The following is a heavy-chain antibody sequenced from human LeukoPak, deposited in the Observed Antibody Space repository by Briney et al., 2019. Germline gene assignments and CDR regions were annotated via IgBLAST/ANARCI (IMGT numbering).Heavy chain of an antibody. CDR3: ARGYGLRYVRGKTTKVLPTFLDY. Sequence: GASVKVSCKASGYTFTGYYMHWVRQAPGQGLEWMGRINPNSDNTGYAQKFQGRVTITRNTSISTAYMELSSLRSEDTAVYYCARGYGLRYVRGKTTKVLPTFLDYWGQGTLVTVSS. CDR1: GYTFTGYY. V-gene: IGHV1-8*03. J-gene: IGHJ4*02. CDR2: INPNSDNT. D-gene: IGHD1-14*01.